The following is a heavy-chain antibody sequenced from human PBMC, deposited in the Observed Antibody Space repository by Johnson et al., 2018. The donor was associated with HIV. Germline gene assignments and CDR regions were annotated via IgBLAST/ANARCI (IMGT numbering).Heavy chain of an antibody. V-gene: IGHV3-23*04. Sequence: VQLVESGGGLVQPGGSLRLSCAASGFTFSNYAMSWVRQAPGRGLEWVSTISGSGVSTYYADSVKGRFTIYRENAKNSLYLQMGSLRVEDMAVYYCARVGSGSYYARDAFDVWGQGTMVTVSS. J-gene: IGHJ3*01. D-gene: IGHD3-10*01. CDR1: GFTFSNYA. CDR3: ARVGSGSYYARDAFDV. CDR2: ISGSGVST.